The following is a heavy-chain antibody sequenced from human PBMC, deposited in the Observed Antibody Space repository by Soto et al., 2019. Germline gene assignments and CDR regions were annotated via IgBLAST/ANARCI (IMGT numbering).Heavy chain of an antibody. V-gene: IGHV3-30*04. CDR2: ISYDGSNK. J-gene: IGHJ3*02. D-gene: IGHD3-16*01. CDR1: GFTFSSYA. Sequence: GGSLRLSCAASGFTFSSYAMHWVRQAPGKGLEWVAVISYDGSNKYYADSVKGRFTISRDNSKNTLYLQMNSLRAEDTAVYYCAGGVLGDAPGKHDAFDIWGQGTMVTVSS. CDR3: AGGVLGDAPGKHDAFDI.